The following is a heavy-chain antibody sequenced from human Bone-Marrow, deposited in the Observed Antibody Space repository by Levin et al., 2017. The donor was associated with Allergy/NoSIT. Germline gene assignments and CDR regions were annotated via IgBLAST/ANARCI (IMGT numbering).Heavy chain of an antibody. CDR3: ARAAGAAGRGGMDV. Sequence: GGPLRLSCATSGFPFSTYGMAWVRQAPGKGLEWVASITSTSKYIHYADSVKGRFTISRDNANNSLSLQMNRLRGEDTAVYYCARAAGAAGRGGMDVWGQGTTVTVSS. J-gene: IGHJ6*02. D-gene: IGHD6-13*01. V-gene: IGHV3-21*01. CDR2: ITSTSKYI. CDR1: GFPFSTYG.